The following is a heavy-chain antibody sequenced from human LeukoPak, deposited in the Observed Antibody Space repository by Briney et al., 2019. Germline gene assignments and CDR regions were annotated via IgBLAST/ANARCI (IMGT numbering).Heavy chain of an antibody. CDR2: ISWNSGSI. CDR3: ARGSPTYYYDSSGYPFDY. J-gene: IGHJ4*02. D-gene: IGHD3-22*01. Sequence: PGGSLRLSCAAPGFTFDDYAMHWVRQAPGKGLEWVSGISWNSGSIGYADSVKGRFTISRDNAKNSLYLQMNSLRAEGTAVYYCARGSPTYYYDSSGYPFDYWGQGTLVTVSS. V-gene: IGHV3-9*01. CDR1: GFTFDDYA.